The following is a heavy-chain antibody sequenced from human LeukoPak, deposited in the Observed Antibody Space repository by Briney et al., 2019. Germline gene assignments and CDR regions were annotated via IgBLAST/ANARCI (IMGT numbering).Heavy chain of an antibody. D-gene: IGHD6-13*01. J-gene: IGHJ4*02. CDR2: INQDGGEI. Sequence: GGSLRLSCAASGFTFSSSWMTWVRQAPGKGLEWVASINQDGGEIHYVDSVKGRFTISRDNAKNSLYLQMNSLRAEDTAVYYCARGGSSWPLPFDYWGQGTLVTVSS. V-gene: IGHV3-7*01. CDR1: GFTFSSSW. CDR3: ARGGSSWPLPFDY.